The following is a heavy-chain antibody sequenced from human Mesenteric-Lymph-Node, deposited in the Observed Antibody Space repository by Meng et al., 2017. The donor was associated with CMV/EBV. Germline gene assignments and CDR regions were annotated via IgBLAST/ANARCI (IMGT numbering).Heavy chain of an antibody. D-gene: IGHD3-16*01. Sequence: GESLKISCAASGFTFSSYAMSWVRQAPGKGLEWVSVIYSGGSSTYYADSVKGRFTISRDNSKNTLYLQMNSLRAEDTAVYYCAGGGPAIYSPFDPWGQGTLVTVSS. CDR1: GFTFSSYA. CDR3: AGGGPAIYSPFDP. J-gene: IGHJ5*02. CDR2: IYSGGSST. V-gene: IGHV3-23*03.